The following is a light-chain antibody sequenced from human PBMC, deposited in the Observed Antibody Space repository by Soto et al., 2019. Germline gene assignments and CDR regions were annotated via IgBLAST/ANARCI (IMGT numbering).Light chain of an antibody. CDR2: NNN. CDR1: TSNIRINN. CDR3: AAWDDSLSGVV. Sequence: QSVLTQPPSASGAPGQRVTVSCSGGTSNIRINNVNWYQHLPGTAPKLLIYNNNERPSGVPDRFSGPKSGTSASLAISGLQSEDEADYYCAAWDDSLSGVVFGGGTKLTVL. V-gene: IGLV1-44*01. J-gene: IGLJ2*01.